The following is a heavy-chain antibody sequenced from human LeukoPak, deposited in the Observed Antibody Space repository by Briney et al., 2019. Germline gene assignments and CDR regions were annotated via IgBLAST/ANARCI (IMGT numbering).Heavy chain of an antibody. CDR3: ASYDDYGSGYH. J-gene: IGHJ4*02. V-gene: IGHV4-59*01. Sequence: SETLSLTCTVSGGSISSYYWSWIRQPPGKGLEWIGYLYYSGSTNYNPSLKSRVTISVDTSRNQFSLKLSSVTAADTAVYYCASYDDYGSGYHLGQGTLVTVSS. CDR1: GGSISSYY. CDR2: LYYSGST. D-gene: IGHD3-3*01.